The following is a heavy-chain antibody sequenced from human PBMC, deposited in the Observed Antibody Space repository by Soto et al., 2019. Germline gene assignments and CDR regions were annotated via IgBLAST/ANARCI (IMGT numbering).Heavy chain of an antibody. CDR2: TSYDGNNE. V-gene: IGHV3-30*18. CDR3: AKDKGVFNWATSYFDY. J-gene: IGHJ4*02. D-gene: IGHD1-1*01. CDR1: GFTFSNYA. Sequence: GGSLRLSCAASGFTFSNYAMHWVRQAPGKGLEWVALTSYDGNNEYYTDSVEGRFTISRGNSKNTLFLQMNSPRPEDTAVYYCAKDKGVFNWATSYFDYWGQGALVTVSS.